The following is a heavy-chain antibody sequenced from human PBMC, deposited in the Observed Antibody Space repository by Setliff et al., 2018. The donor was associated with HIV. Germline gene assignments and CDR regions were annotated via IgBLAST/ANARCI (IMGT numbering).Heavy chain of an antibody. J-gene: IGHJ4*02. V-gene: IGHV3-33*08. CDR2: IWNDGSNK. D-gene: IGHD2-15*01. CDR3: ARDVTVRLSVEYYFDY. CDR1: GFTFNSYS. Sequence: GGSLRLSCAASGFTFNSYSMNWVRQAPGKGLEWVAVIWNDGSNKYYADSVKGRFTISRDNSKNMLYLEMNSLRAEDTAIYYCARDVTVRLSVEYYFDYWGQGTLVTVSS.